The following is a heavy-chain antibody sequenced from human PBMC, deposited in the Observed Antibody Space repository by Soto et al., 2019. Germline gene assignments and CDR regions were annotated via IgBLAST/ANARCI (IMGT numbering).Heavy chain of an antibody. V-gene: IGHV3-23*01. CDR3: AREVVPGGTNYYYYGLGV. D-gene: IGHD3-10*01. CDR1: GFTLSSYA. Sequence: EVQLLESGGGVVQSGGSLRVSCEVSGFTLSSYAMSWVRQAPGKGLEWVSAISGSGSKTYYAASVKGRFTISRDNSENTVYLQLNSVRVEDTAVYYCAREVVPGGTNYYYYGLGVWGRGTTVTVSS. J-gene: IGHJ6*02. CDR2: ISGSGSKT.